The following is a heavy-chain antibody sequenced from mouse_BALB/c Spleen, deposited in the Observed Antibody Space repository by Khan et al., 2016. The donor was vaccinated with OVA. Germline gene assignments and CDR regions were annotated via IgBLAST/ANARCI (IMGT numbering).Heavy chain of an antibody. CDR1: GYTFTTYY. D-gene: IGHD6-1*01. V-gene: IGHV1S56*01. CDR2: IHPGNVNT. Sequence: VQLQQSGPELVKPGASVRISCKASGYTFTTYYIHWMKQRPGQGLEWIGWIHPGNVNTKYSEKFKDKATLTAGKSSSTAYMHLSSLTSAASAVFFGARSALNDRGAMDYWGQGTSVTVSS. CDR3: ARSALNDRGAMDY. J-gene: IGHJ4*01.